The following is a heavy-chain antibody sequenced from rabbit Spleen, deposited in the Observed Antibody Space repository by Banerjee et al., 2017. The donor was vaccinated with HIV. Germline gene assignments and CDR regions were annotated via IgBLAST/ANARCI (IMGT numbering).Heavy chain of an antibody. CDR3: ARWILNNDYLDL. Sequence: QSLEESGGGLVQPEGSLTLTCTASGFTLSNYWMCWVRQAPGKGLEWIGCIGTDDGTTYYATWAKGRFTISKTSSTTVTLQMTSLTAADTATYFCARWILNNDYLDLWGPGTLVTVS. CDR2: IGTDDGTT. CDR1: GFTLSNYW. V-gene: IGHV1S40*01. J-gene: IGHJ4*01. D-gene: IGHD2-1*01.